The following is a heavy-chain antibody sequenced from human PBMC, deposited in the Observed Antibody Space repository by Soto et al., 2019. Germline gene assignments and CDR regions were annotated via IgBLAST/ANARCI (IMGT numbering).Heavy chain of an antibody. CDR3: ARGNMDV. CDR1: GFSFILFT. V-gene: IGHV3-30-3*01. Sequence: GGSLRLSCAASGFSFILFTFHWVRQAPGRGLEWVTVVSHVGDNKFYADSVKGRFTISRDDSKNMLYLQMNSLRVDDTALYYCARGNMDVWGQGTTVTVSS. J-gene: IGHJ6*02. CDR2: VSHVGDNK.